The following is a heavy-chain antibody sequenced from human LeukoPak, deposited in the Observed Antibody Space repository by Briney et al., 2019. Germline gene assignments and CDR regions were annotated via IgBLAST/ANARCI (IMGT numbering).Heavy chain of an antibody. J-gene: IGHJ2*01. D-gene: IGHD3-3*01. CDR2: ISGSGGST. CDR3: AKGSGYYGSYWYFDL. V-gene: IGHV3-23*01. CDR1: GFTFSSYA. Sequence: PGGSLRLSCAASGFTFSSYAMSWVRQAPGKGLEWVSAISGSGGSTYYADSVKGRFTISRHNSKNTLYLQMNSLRAEDTAVYYCAKGSGYYGSYWYFDLWGRGTLVTVSS.